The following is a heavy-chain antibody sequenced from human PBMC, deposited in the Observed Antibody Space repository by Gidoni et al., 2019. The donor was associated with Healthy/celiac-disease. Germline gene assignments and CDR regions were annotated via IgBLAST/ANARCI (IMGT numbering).Heavy chain of an antibody. V-gene: IGHV1-69*01. Sequence: QVQLVQSGAEVKKPGYSVKVSCKASGGTFSSYASSWVRQAPGQGLAWMGGIIPIFGTANYAQKFQGRVTITADESTSTAYRELSSLISEDTAVYYCARGDYYDSSGYYGYFQHWGQGTLVTVSS. D-gene: IGHD3-22*01. CDR2: IIPIFGTA. CDR1: GGTFSSYA. J-gene: IGHJ1*01. CDR3: ARGDYYDSSGYYGYFQH.